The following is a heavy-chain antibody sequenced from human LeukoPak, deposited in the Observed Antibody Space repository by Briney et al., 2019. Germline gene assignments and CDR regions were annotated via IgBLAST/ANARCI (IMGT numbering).Heavy chain of an antibody. CDR1: GFTFSSYS. J-gene: IGHJ4*02. Sequence: PGGSLRLSCAASGFTFSSYSMNWVRQAPGKGLEWVSSISSSSSYIYYADSVKGRFTISRDNAKNSLYLQMNSLRAEDTAVYYCARDQRAAPHYYGSGSYYNVFLSYFDYWGQGTLVTVSS. CDR2: ISSSSSYI. V-gene: IGHV3-21*01. D-gene: IGHD3-10*01. CDR3: ARDQRAAPHYYGSGSYYNVFLSYFDY.